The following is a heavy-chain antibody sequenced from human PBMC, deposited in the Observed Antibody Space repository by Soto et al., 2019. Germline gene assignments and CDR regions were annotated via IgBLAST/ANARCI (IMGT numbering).Heavy chain of an antibody. CDR2: IYPGDSAT. V-gene: IGHV5-51*01. J-gene: IGHJ4*02. CDR3: ARLGFPGAIYFDS. CDR1: GYNFTTFW. Sequence: RESLKLSCKGSGYNFTTFWIGWVRQVPGKGLEWMGIIYPGDSATKYSPDFEGQVTISADRSTNTAYLQWRSLRASDTAMYYCARLGFPGAIYFDSWGLGTLVTVSS.